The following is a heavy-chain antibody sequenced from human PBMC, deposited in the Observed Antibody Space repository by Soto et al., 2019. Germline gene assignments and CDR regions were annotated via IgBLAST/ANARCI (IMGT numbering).Heavy chain of an antibody. CDR1: GFTFGASA. J-gene: IGHJ4*02. D-gene: IGHD6-19*01. CDR3: AKDPRIGIAVAGVFDY. Sequence: GGSLRLSCAASGFTFGASALQWVRQASGKGLEWLGRIGSRGETYATTYAASVKGRFTVSRDNSKNTLYLQMNSLRAEDTAVYYCAKDPRIGIAVAGVFDYWGQGTLVTVSS. V-gene: IGHV3-73*01. CDR2: IGSRGETYAT.